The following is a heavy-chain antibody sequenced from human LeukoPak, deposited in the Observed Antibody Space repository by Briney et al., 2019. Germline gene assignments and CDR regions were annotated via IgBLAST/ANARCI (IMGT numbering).Heavy chain of an antibody. D-gene: IGHD2-2*01. CDR3: AREDCSSTSCYFAIGSFDY. J-gene: IGHJ4*02. CDR1: GFTFSSYS. Sequence: PGGSLRLSCAAPGFTFSSYSMNWVRQAPGKGLEWVSSISSSSSYIYYADSVKGRFTISRDNAKNSLYLQMNSLRAEDTAVYYCAREDCSSTSCYFAIGSFDYWGQGTLVTVSS. V-gene: IGHV3-21*01. CDR2: ISSSSSYI.